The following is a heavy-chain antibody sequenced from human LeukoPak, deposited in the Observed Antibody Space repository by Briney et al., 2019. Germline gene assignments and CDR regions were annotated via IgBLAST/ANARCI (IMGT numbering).Heavy chain of an antibody. CDR1: GGSIRSYY. V-gene: IGHV4-59*01. J-gene: IGHJ3*02. Sequence: SEALSLTCTVSGGSIRSYYWSWIRQPPGKGLEWIGYIHYSGRTNYNPSLKRRVTISVDTSKNQFSLKLSSVTAADTAVYYCAIDRATYYYDSSGYYYVSSDAFDIWGQGTMVTVSS. CDR3: AIDRATYYYDSSGYYYVSSDAFDI. D-gene: IGHD3-22*01. CDR2: IHYSGRT.